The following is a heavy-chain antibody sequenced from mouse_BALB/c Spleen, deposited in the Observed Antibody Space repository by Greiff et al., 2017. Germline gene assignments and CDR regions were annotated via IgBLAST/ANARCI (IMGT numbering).Heavy chain of an antibody. Sequence: QVQLQQPGAELVKPGAPVKLSCKASGYTFTSYWMNWVKQRPGRGLEWIGRIDPSDSETHYNQKFKDKATLTVDKSSSTAYIQLSSLTSEDSAVYYGARDYYGYVNWYFDVWGAGTTVTVSS. CDR1: GYTFTSYW. CDR2: IDPSDSET. D-gene: IGHD1-2*01. V-gene: IGHV1-69*02. CDR3: ARDYYGYVNWYFDV. J-gene: IGHJ1*01.